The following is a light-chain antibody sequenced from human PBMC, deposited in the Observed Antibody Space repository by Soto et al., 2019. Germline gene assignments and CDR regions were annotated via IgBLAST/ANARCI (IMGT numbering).Light chain of an antibody. CDR1: SSDVGGYNY. CDR3: SSYKTNSTYV. Sequence: QSALTQPASVSGSPGQSFTISCTGTSSDVGGYNYVSWYQQHPGKAPKLMIYEVSNRPSGISNRFSGSKSDNTASLTISGLQAEDEADYYCSSYKTNSTYVFGTGTKVTVL. V-gene: IGLV2-14*01. CDR2: EVS. J-gene: IGLJ1*01.